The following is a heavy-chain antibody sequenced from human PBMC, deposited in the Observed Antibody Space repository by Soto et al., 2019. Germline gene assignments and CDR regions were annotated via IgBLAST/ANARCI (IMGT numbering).Heavy chain of an antibody. CDR2: IYYSGST. CDR3: ARDYDYGQNMAYYFYGMDV. Sequence: SDTLSLTCTVSGGSVCSGNYYWSWIRQPPGKGLEWVGYIYYSGSTNYNPSLKSRVTISVDTSKNQFSLKLSSVSAADTAVYYCARDYDYGQNMAYYFYGMDVWGQGTTVTVSS. J-gene: IGHJ6*02. CDR1: GGSVCSGNYY. V-gene: IGHV4-61*01. D-gene: IGHD4-17*01.